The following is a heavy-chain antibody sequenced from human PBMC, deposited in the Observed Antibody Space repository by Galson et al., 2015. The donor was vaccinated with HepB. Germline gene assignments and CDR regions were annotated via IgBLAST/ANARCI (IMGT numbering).Heavy chain of an antibody. V-gene: IGHV3-53*04. CDR3: ARRAAYGSGTETAYYYYYGMDV. D-gene: IGHD3-10*01. CDR2: IYSGGST. J-gene: IGHJ6*02. CDR1: GFTVSSNY. Sequence: SLRLSCAASGFTVSSNYMSWVRQAPGKGLEWVSVIYSGGSTYYADSVKGRFTISRHNSKNTLYLQMNSLRAEDTAVYYCARRAAYGSGTETAYYYYYGMDVWGQGTTVTVSS.